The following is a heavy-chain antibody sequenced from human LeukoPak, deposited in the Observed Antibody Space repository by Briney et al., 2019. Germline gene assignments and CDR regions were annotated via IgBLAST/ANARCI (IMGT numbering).Heavy chain of an antibody. Sequence: GGSLRLSCAASGFTFDDYAMHWVRQAPGKGLEWVSGISWNSGSIGYADSVKGRFTISRDNAKNSLYLQMNSLRAEDMALYYCAKGEGELVERIDYWGQGTLVTVSS. V-gene: IGHV3-9*03. CDR2: ISWNSGSI. D-gene: IGHD6-13*01. CDR3: AKGEGELVERIDY. CDR1: GFTFDDYA. J-gene: IGHJ4*02.